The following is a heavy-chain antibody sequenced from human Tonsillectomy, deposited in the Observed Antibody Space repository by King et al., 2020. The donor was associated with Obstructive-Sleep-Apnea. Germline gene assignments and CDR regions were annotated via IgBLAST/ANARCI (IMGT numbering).Heavy chain of an antibody. Sequence: VQLQESGPGLVKPSETLSLTCSVSGGSISGFYWSWIRQPPGKGLEWIGYIYDRGSTNYNPSLKSRVTISLDTSKKPFSLKLTSVTAADTAVYYCARVRGWELFFFDYWGQGTLVTVSS. CDR2: IYDRGST. CDR3: ARVRGWELFFFDY. D-gene: IGHD1-26*01. V-gene: IGHV4-59*01. CDR1: GGSISGFY. J-gene: IGHJ4*02.